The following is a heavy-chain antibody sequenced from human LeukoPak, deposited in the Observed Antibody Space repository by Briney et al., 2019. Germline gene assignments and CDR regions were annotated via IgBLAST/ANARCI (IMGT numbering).Heavy chain of an antibody. J-gene: IGHJ3*02. CDR3: AADPTYCSSTSCYTEAFDI. CDR1: GFTFTSFA. CDR2: IVVGSGNT. V-gene: IGHV1-58*01. D-gene: IGHD2-2*02. Sequence: ASVKVSCKASGFTFTSFAVQWVRQARGQRLEWIGWIVVGSGNTNYAQKFQERVTITRDMSTSTAYMELSSLRSEDTAVYYCAADPTYCSSTSCYTEAFDIWGQGTMVTVSS.